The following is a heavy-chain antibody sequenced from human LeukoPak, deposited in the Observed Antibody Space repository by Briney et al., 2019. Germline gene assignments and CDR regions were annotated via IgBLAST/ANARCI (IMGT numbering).Heavy chain of an antibody. D-gene: IGHD3-22*01. V-gene: IGHV4-39*01. Sequence: SETLPLTCTVSGGSISSSSSYWVWIRQPPGMGLEWIGSIYYSGSTYSNPSLKSRVTISVDTSKNQFSLKVSSVAAADTAVYYCARYESSAYGIDVWGRGTLVTVSS. CDR3: ARYESSAYGIDV. J-gene: IGHJ2*01. CDR1: GGSISSSSSY. CDR2: IYYSGST.